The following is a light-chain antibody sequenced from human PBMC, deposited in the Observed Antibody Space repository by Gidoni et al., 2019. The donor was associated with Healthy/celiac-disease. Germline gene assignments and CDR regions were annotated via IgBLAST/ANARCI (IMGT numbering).Light chain of an antibody. CDR1: SSDVGGYNY. J-gene: IGLJ1*01. CDR3: SSYTSSSKGYV. V-gene: IGLV2-14*01. Sequence: QSALTQPASVSGSPVPSITISCTGPSSDVGGYNYVSWYQQHPGKAPKLIIYDVSNRPSGVSNRFSGSKSGNTASLTISGLQAEDEADYYCSSYTSSSKGYVFGTGTKVTVL. CDR2: DVS.